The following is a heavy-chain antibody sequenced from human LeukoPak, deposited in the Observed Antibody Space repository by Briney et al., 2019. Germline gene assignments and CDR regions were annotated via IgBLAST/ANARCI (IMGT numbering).Heavy chain of an antibody. CDR1: GFTFSSYA. V-gene: IGHV3-23*01. J-gene: IGHJ4*02. Sequence: PGGSLRLSCAGSGFTFSSYAMSWVRQAPGKGLEWVSAISESGGYTKYADPVKGRFTISRDNSKNTLYLQMNGLRAEDTAVYYCAKDRGSSTPGPYWGQGTLVTVSS. CDR3: AKDRGSSTPGPY. CDR2: ISESGGYT. D-gene: IGHD1-26*01.